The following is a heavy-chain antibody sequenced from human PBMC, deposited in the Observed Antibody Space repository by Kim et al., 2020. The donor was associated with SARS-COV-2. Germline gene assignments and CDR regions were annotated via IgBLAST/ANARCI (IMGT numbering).Heavy chain of an antibody. CDR2: ISYDGSNK. CDR3: AKVGGFGGYYYPFDY. J-gene: IGHJ4*02. CDR1: GFTFSSYG. Sequence: GGSLRLSCAASGFTFSSYGMHWVRQAPGKGLEWVAVISYDGSNKYYADSVKGRFTISRDNSKNTLYLQMNSLRAEDTAVYYCAKVGGFGGYYYPFDYWGQGTLVTVSS. D-gene: IGHD3-22*01. V-gene: IGHV3-30*18.